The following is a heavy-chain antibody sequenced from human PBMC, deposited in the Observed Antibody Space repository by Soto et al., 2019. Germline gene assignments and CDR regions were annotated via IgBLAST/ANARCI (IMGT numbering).Heavy chain of an antibody. D-gene: IGHD3-10*01. CDR3: ARPRSGSYRLDYYGMDV. V-gene: IGHV5-51*01. Sequence: VDSLRSSCQSSGDIFGNYWIGWVRQMPGKGLEWMGIIYPGDSDTRYSPSFQGQVTISADKSISTAYLQWRSLRASDTAIYYCARPRSGSYRLDYYGMDVWGQGTTVTVSS. J-gene: IGHJ6*02. CDR2: IYPGDSDT. CDR1: GDIFGNYW.